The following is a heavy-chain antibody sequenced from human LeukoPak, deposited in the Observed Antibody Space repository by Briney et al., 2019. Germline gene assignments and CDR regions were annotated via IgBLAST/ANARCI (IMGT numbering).Heavy chain of an antibody. V-gene: IGHV1-69*13. CDR1: GGTFSSYA. Sequence: GASVKVSCKASGGTFSSYAISWVRQAPGQGLEWTGGIIPIFGTANYAQKFQGRVTITADESTSTAYMELSSLRSEDTAVYYCARVSEMRWFGELDYWGQGTLVTVSS. D-gene: IGHD3-10*01. CDR2: IIPIFGTA. CDR3: ARVSEMRWFGELDY. J-gene: IGHJ4*02.